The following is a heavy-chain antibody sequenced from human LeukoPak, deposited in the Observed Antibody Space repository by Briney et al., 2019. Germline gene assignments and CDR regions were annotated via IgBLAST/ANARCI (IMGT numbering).Heavy chain of an antibody. V-gene: IGHV1-2*02. D-gene: IGHD6-19*01. CDR3: ARSSSSRDSDFDY. Sequence: ASVKVCCKASGYTFTAYYMHWVRQAPGQGLEWMGWINPNSGGTNYAQKFQGRVTMTRDTSISTVYMELSSLKSDDTAVYYCARSSSSRDSDFDYWGQGTLVTVSS. CDR1: GYTFTAYY. CDR2: INPNSGGT. J-gene: IGHJ4*02.